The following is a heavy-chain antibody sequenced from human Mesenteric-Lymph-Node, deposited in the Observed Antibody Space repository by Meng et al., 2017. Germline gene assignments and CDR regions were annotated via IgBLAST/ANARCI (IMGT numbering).Heavy chain of an antibody. D-gene: IGHD3-10*01. Sequence: GESLKISCAASGFSFSNAWMSWVRQAPGKGLEWVGRINTKTNGGTTDYAAPVKGRFTISRDDSKNTLFLQMNSLKTEDTAMYYCTSGSGAHTIDFWGQGALVTVSS. V-gene: IGHV3-15*01. CDR2: INTKTNGGTT. J-gene: IGHJ4*02. CDR3: TSGSGAHTIDF. CDR1: GFSFSNAW.